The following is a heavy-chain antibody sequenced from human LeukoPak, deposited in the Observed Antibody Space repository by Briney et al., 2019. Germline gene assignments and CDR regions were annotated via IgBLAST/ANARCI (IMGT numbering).Heavy chain of an antibody. CDR2: FDPGDGET. V-gene: IGHV1-24*01. CDR1: GYILTELS. Sequence: ASVKVSCKVSGYILTELSMHWVRQAPGEGLEWMGGFDPGDGETIYAQRFQGRVTMTEDTSTDTAYMELSSLRSEDTAVYYCATLGSLLMVAAGYFDYWGQGTLVTVSS. CDR3: ATLGSLLMVAAGYFDY. D-gene: IGHD2-15*01. J-gene: IGHJ4*02.